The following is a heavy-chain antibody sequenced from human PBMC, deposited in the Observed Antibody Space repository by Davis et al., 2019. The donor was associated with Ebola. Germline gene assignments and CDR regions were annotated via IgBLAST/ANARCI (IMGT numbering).Heavy chain of an antibody. V-gene: IGHV4-31*03. J-gene: IGHJ4*02. CDR3: ARVACSRASCHTVDY. D-gene: IGHD2-2*02. CDR2: IYYSEST. CDR1: GGSISSGGYY. Sequence: PSETLSLTCTVSGGSISSGGYYWSWIRQHPGKGLEWIGYIYYSESTYYNPSLESRVSISVDTSKNQFSLKLSSMTAADTAVYYCARVACSRASCHTVDYWGQGTLVTVSS.